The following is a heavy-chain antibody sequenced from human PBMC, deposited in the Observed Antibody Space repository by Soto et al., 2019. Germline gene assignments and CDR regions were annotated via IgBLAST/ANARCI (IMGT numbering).Heavy chain of an antibody. Sequence: QVQLVQSGAEVKRPGSSVKVSCKASGDTFTFYSINWVRQAPGLGLEGMGRVNPIVSMSNYAQKFQGRVTMTADKSTSTAYMELSSLRSEDTAIYYCASSYGSGYRAFDYWGQGALVTVSS. CDR2: VNPIVSMS. D-gene: IGHD3-10*01. J-gene: IGHJ4*02. CDR3: ASSYGSGYRAFDY. V-gene: IGHV1-69*02. CDR1: GDTFTFYS.